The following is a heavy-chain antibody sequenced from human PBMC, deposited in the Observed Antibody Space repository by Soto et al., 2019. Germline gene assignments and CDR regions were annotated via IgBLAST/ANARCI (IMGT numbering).Heavy chain of an antibody. D-gene: IGHD3-22*01. V-gene: IGHV4-38-2*02. CDR2: MYHSGST. CDR1: GYSISSGYH. CDR3: ARDRRSYFDRSGTFDY. J-gene: IGHJ4*02. Sequence: SETLSLTCAVSGYSISSGYHWGWIRQPPGKGLEWIGSMYHSGSTYHNASLKSRVTISGDTSKNQFSLKLISVTAADTAVYYCARDRRSYFDRSGTFDYWGQGTLVTVSS.